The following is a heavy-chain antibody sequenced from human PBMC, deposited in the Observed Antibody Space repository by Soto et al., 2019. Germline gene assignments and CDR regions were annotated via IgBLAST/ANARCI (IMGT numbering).Heavy chain of an antibody. Sequence: GGSLRLSCAASGFTFSIYWMSWVRHAPGKGLEWVANIKQDGSEKYYVDSVKGRFTISRDNAKNSLYLQMNSLRAEDTAVYYCARDPGDYYDSSGYYPYWGQGTLVTVSS. D-gene: IGHD3-22*01. CDR1: GFTFSIYW. V-gene: IGHV3-7*01. J-gene: IGHJ4*02. CDR3: ARDPGDYYDSSGYYPY. CDR2: IKQDGSEK.